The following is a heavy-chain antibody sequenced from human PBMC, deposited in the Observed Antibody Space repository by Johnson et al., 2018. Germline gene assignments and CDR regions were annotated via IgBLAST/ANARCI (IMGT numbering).Heavy chain of an antibody. D-gene: IGHD5-24*01. CDR1: GFVFSNYA. V-gene: IGHV3-33*01. CDR3: ARERDVDNLDNAFDI. Sequence: QVQLQESGGGVVQPGRSLRLSCAASGFVFSNYAMHWVRQAPGKGLEWVAIIWYDGSKRDYADSVKGRFTISRDNSKNTVYLQMNSLRHEDTAMYHCARERDVDNLDNAFDIWGQGTMVTVSS. CDR2: IWYDGSKR. J-gene: IGHJ3*02.